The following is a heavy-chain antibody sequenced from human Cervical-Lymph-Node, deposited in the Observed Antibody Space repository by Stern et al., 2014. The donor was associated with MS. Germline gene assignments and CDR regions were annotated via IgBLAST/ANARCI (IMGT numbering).Heavy chain of an antibody. V-gene: IGHV5-51*01. D-gene: IGHD1/OR15-1a*01. CDR3: VRQAPEQTLDY. Sequence: EVQLVESGAEVKKPGDSLKISCKASGYSFTSYWIGWGRQMPGKGLEWMGIIYPGDSDPRYSPSFQGQVPISADRSISTAYLQWSSLKASDTAMYYCVRQAPEQTLDYWGQGTLVTVSS. J-gene: IGHJ4*02. CDR1: GYSFTSYW. CDR2: IYPGDSDP.